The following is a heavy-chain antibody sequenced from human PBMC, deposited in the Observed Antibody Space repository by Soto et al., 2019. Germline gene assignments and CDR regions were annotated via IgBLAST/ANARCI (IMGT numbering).Heavy chain of an antibody. Sequence: EVQLLESGGGLVQPGGSLRLSCAASGFTFSSYAMSWVRQAPGKGLEWVSAISGSGGSTYYADSVKGRFTISRDNSKNTLYLQMNSLRAEDTAVYYCATPPYSSGYIRNWFDPWGQGTLVTVSS. CDR3: ATPPYSSGYIRNWFDP. CDR2: ISGSGGST. V-gene: IGHV3-23*01. D-gene: IGHD5-18*01. J-gene: IGHJ5*02. CDR1: GFTFSSYA.